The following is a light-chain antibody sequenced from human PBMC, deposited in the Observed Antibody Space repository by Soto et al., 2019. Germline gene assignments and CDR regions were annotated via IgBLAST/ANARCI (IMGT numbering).Light chain of an antibody. CDR3: SSYTSSAYVV. J-gene: IGLJ2*01. CDR1: SSDVGGYNY. V-gene: IGLV2-14*01. CDR2: DVS. Sequence: QSALTQPASVSGSPGQSITISCTRTSSDVGGYNYVSWCQQHPGKAPKLMIYDVSNRPSGVSNRFSGSKSGNTASLTISGLQAEDEADYYCSSYTSSAYVVFGGGTKLTVL.